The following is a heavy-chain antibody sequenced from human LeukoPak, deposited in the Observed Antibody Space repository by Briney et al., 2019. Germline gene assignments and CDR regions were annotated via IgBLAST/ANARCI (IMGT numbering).Heavy chain of an antibody. V-gene: IGHV1-8*01. CDR3: ARGANMIVAMIL. CDR1: LYTFTSYD. J-gene: IGHJ4*02. D-gene: IGHD5-12*01. Sequence: GSVKVSRKASLYTFTSYDINGVRQTPRHGLEWLGWMKPNSGNTGDAQKCQGRVTMTRNTSISTAYIELSSLRSEDTAVYYCARGANMIVAMILWGQGTLVTVSS. CDR2: MKPNSGNT.